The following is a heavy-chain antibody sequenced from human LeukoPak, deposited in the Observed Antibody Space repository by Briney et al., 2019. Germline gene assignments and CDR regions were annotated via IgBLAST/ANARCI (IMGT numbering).Heavy chain of an antibody. V-gene: IGHV3-7*03. CDR3: ARRYLDY. CDR1: GFTFSSYW. Sequence: GGSLRPSCAASGFTFSSYWMQWVRQAPGKGLEWVANIKQDGSEKYYADSVKGRFIISRNNAKNALYLQMSSLRAEDTAIYYCARRYLDYWGQGTLVTVSS. J-gene: IGHJ4*02. CDR2: IKQDGSEK.